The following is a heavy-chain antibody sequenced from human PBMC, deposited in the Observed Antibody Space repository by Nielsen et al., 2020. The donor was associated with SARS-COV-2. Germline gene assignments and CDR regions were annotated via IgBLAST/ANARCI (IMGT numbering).Heavy chain of an antibody. CDR2: ISYDGSNK. CDR3: AKDSGWELLESMDY. J-gene: IGHJ4*02. V-gene: IGHV3-30*18. Sequence: GGSLRLSCAASGFTFSSYGMHWVRQAPGKGLEWVAVISYDGSNKYYADSVKGRFTISRDNSKNTLYLQMNSLRAEDTAVYYCAKDSGWELLESMDYWGQGTRVTVSS. D-gene: IGHD1-26*01. CDR1: GFTFSSYG.